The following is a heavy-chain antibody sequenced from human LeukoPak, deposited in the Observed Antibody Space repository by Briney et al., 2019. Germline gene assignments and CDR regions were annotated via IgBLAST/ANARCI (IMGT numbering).Heavy chain of an antibody. CDR3: ARYGYYDYVWGSYRNDAFDI. J-gene: IGHJ3*02. CDR2: IYHSGRT. D-gene: IGHD3-16*02. Sequence: SETLSLTCTVSGYSISSGYYWGWIRQPPGKGLEWIGIIYHSGRTDYNPSLKSRVTMSVDTSKNQFSLKLSSVTAADTAVYYCARYGYYDYVWGSYRNDAFDIWGQGTMVTVSS. CDR1: GYSISSGYY. V-gene: IGHV4-38-2*02.